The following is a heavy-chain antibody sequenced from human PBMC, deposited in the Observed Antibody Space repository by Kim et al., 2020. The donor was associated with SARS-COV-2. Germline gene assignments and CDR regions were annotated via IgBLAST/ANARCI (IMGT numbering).Heavy chain of an antibody. Sequence: SETLSLTCTVSGGSVSSGSYYWSWIRQPPGKGLEWIGYIYYSGSTNYNPSLKSRVTISVDTSKNQFSLKLSSVTAADTAVYYCARVGFSYSRGFLHYWGQGTLVTVSS. V-gene: IGHV4-61*01. D-gene: IGHD6-13*01. CDR1: GGSVSSGSYY. CDR3: ARVGFSYSRGFLHY. CDR2: IYYSGST. J-gene: IGHJ4*02.